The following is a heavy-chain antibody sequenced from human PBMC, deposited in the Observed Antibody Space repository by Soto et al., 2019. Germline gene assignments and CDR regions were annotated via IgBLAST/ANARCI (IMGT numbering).Heavy chain of an antibody. CDR1: GFTFTSSA. CDR2: IVVGSGNT. D-gene: IGHD5-18*01. CDR3: AADPAYSYGYHYYYGMDL. Sequence: GASVKVSCKASGFTFTSSAVQWVRQARGQRLEWIGWIVVGSGNTNYAQKFQERVTITRDMSTSTAYMELSSLRSEDTAVYYCAADPAYSYGYHYYYGMDLWRQGTTVTVSS. J-gene: IGHJ6*02. V-gene: IGHV1-58*01.